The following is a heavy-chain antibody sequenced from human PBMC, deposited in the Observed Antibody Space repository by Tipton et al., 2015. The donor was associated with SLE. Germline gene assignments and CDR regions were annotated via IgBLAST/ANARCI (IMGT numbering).Heavy chain of an antibody. J-gene: IGHJ4*02. D-gene: IGHD6-13*01. CDR3: ARSYSSSYYFDY. Sequence: TLSLTCTVSGDSISSYYWSWIRQPAGKGLEWIGRIYNSGTSNYNPSLKSRVTMSVDTSKNQFSLKLSSVTAADTAVYYCARSYSSSYYFDYWGQGTLVTVSS. V-gene: IGHV4-4*07. CDR1: GDSISSYY. CDR2: IYNSGTS.